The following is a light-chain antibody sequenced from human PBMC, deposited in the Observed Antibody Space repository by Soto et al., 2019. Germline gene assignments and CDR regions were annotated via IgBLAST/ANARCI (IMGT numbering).Light chain of an antibody. V-gene: IGKV1-5*03. J-gene: IGKJ1*01. CDR2: KAS. Sequence: DIQMTQSPSTLSASVGDRVTITCRASQSISSWLAWYQQKPGKAPKLLIYKASSLESGVPSRFSGSVSATKFILPIPSLQPAHFATYYCQQYNSYWTFGPGTKVDSK. CDR3: QQYNSYWT. CDR1: QSISSW.